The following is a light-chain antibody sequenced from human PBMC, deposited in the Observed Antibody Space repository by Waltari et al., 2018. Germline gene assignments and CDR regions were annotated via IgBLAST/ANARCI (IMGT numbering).Light chain of an antibody. Sequence: SSELTQDPAVSVALGQTVRITCQGDSLRKYYATWYQQKPGQAPVLVIFGENKRPSGSPHRFSVPSSGNTASLTITGAQAEDEADYHCTSRDSSGYRHVFGTGTKVTVL. V-gene: IGLV3-19*01. J-gene: IGLJ1*01. CDR2: GEN. CDR3: TSRDSSGYRHV. CDR1: SLRKYY.